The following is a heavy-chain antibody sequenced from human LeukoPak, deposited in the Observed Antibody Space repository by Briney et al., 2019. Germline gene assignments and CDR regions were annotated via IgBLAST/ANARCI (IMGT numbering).Heavy chain of an antibody. V-gene: IGHV4-34*01. J-gene: IGHJ6*03. CDR3: ARGKGYSSGGQRSGSDYYYRDV. CDR2: INHSGST. Sequence: PSETLSLTCAVYGGSFSGYYWSWIRQPPGKGLEWIGEINHSGSTNYNPSLKSRVTISVDTSKNQFSLKLSSVTAADTAVYYCARGKGYSSGGQRSGSDYYYRDVWGKGTTVTVSS. CDR1: GGSFSGYY. D-gene: IGHD5-18*01.